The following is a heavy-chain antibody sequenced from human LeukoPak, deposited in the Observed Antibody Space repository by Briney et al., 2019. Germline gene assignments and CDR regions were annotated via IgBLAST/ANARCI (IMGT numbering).Heavy chain of an antibody. Sequence: GGSLRLSCAVSGFTFSSYWMHWVRQAPGTGLVWVSRINSDGRRTTYAESVKGRFTISRDNAKNTLYLQMNSLRAEDTAVYYCARQALTDYFDYWGQGTLVTVSS. V-gene: IGHV3-74*01. CDR3: ARQALTDYFDY. CDR2: INSDGRRT. J-gene: IGHJ4*02. CDR1: GFTFSSYW.